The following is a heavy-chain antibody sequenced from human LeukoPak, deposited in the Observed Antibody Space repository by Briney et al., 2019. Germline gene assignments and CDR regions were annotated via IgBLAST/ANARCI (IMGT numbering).Heavy chain of an antibody. CDR2: IYSDGTT. D-gene: IGHD6-13*01. Sequence: GGSLRLSCTVSGFTVSSNYMTWVRQAPGKGLEWVSVIYSDGTTYNADSVKGRFTISRDNSKNTLYLQMSSLRAEDTAVYYCAREESSSWFDAFDIWGQGTMVTVSS. CDR1: GFTVSSNY. CDR3: AREESSSWFDAFDI. J-gene: IGHJ3*02. V-gene: IGHV3-53*01.